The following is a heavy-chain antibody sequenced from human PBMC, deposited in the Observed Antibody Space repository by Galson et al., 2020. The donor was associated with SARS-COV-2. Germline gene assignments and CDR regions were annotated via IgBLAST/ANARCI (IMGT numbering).Heavy chain of an antibody. CDR3: ARDRRRSGRRHFELVVYAMTGYGSYYSRMDG. D-gene: IGHD2-8*02. Sequence: GGSLRLSCAASGFTFSSYAMHWVRQAPGKGLEWVAVTPYDGSNDYYADSVKGRFTISRDNSKNTLYLQMNSLRGEDTAVYYCARDRRRSGRRHFELVVYAMTGYGSYYSRMDGWGQGTTVTVSS. CDR2: TPYDGSND. V-gene: IGHV3-30*04. J-gene: IGHJ6*02. CDR1: GFTFSSYA.